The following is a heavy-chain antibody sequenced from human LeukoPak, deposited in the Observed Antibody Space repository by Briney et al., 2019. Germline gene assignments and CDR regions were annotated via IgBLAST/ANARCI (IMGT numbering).Heavy chain of an antibody. CDR1: GGSISSYY. V-gene: IGHV4-59*01. J-gene: IGHJ5*02. Sequence: PSETLSLTRTVSGGSISSYYWSWIRQPPGKGLEWIGYIFYSGNTNYNPSLKSRVTISVDTSKNQFSLKLSSVTAADTAVYYCARDLHSSGWYWFDPWGQGTLVTVSS. CDR3: ARDLHSSGWYWFDP. D-gene: IGHD6-19*01. CDR2: IFYSGNT.